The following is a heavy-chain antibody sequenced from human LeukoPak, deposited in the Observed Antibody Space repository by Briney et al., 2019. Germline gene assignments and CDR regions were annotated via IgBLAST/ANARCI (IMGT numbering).Heavy chain of an antibody. CDR2: IYYSGST. J-gene: IGHJ5*02. CDR1: GGSISSYY. D-gene: IGHD6-13*01. Sequence: SETLSLTCTVSGGSISSYYWSWIRQPPGKGLEWIGYIYYSGSTNYNPSLKSRVTISVDTSKNQFSLKLSSVTAADTAVYYCARGYRSSSWYGVGWFDPWGQGTLVTVSS. CDR3: ARGYRSSSWYGVGWFDP. V-gene: IGHV4-59*12.